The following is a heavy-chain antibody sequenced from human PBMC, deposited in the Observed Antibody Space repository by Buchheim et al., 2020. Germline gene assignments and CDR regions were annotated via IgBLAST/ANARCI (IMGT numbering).Heavy chain of an antibody. D-gene: IGHD3-3*01. J-gene: IGHJ6*02. CDR3: AKDLNDFWSGYLYYYYGMDV. CDR2: ISYDGSNK. V-gene: IGHV3-30*18. Sequence: QVQLVESGGGVVQPGRSLRLSCAASGFTFSSYGMHWVRQAPGKGLEWVAVISYDGSNKYYADSVKGRFTISRDNSKKTLYLQMNSLRAEDTAVYYCAKDLNDFWSGYLYYYYGMDVWGQGTT. CDR1: GFTFSSYG.